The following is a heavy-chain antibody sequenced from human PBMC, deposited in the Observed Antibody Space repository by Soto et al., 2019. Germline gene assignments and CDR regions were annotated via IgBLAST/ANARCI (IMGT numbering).Heavy chain of an antibody. Sequence: QVPLVPSGAEVKKPGASVKVSCKASGYTFTSYGISWVRQAPGQGLEWMGLISAYNGNTNYAQKLQGRVTMTTDTSTSTAYMELRSLRSDDTAVYNCAREDSSSWLNWFDPWGQGTLVTVSS. J-gene: IGHJ5*02. D-gene: IGHD6-13*01. CDR1: GYTFTSYG. CDR3: AREDSSSWLNWFDP. CDR2: ISAYNGNT. V-gene: IGHV1-18*01.